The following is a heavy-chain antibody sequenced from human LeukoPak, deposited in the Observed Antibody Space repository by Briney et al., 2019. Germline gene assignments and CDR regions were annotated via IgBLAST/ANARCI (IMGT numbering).Heavy chain of an antibody. CDR3: AKDSAFYYIDV. D-gene: IGHD3-10*01. CDR2: IRYNGNNQ. V-gene: IGHV3-30*02. J-gene: IGHJ6*03. CDR1: GFTFSSYG. Sequence: GGSLRLSCAASGFTFSSYGMSWVRQAPGKGLEWVAFIRYNGNNQYYADSVKGRFTISRDNSKNTLYLQMNSLKGDDTAVYYCAKDSAFYYIDVWGKGTTVIISS.